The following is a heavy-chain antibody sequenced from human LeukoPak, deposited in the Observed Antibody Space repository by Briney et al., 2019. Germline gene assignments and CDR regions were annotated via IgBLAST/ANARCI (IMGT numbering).Heavy chain of an antibody. J-gene: IGHJ6*03. CDR2: IYYSGST. Sequence: PSETLSLTCTVSGGSISSSSYYWSWIRQPPGKGLEWIGSIYYSGSTYYNPSLKSRVTISVDTSKNQFSLKLSSVTAADTAVYYCARSPGGYDFHYYYMDVWGKGTTVTISS. V-gene: IGHV4-39*07. CDR1: GGSISSSSYY. D-gene: IGHD5-12*01. CDR3: ARSPGGYDFHYYYMDV.